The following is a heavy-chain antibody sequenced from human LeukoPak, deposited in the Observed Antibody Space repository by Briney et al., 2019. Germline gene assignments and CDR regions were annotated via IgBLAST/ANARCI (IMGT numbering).Heavy chain of an antibody. V-gene: IGHV4-34*01. Sequence: PSETLSLTCAVYGGSFSGYYWSWIRQPPGKGLEWIGEINHSGSTNYNPSLKSRVTISVDTSKNQFSLKLSSVTAADTAVYHCARVGYYDYVWGSYRYTPYYYGMDVWGQGTTVTVSS. CDR2: INHSGST. D-gene: IGHD3-16*02. CDR3: ARVGYYDYVWGSYRYTPYYYGMDV. J-gene: IGHJ6*02. CDR1: GGSFSGYY.